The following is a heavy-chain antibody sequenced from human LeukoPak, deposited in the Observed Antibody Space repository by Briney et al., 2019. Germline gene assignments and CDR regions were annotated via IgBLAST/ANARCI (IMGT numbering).Heavy chain of an antibody. J-gene: IGHJ4*02. CDR3: AKPVYDTDSGNYGIDY. D-gene: IGHD4-11*01. CDR2: MSYDGRHI. CDR1: RFTLSAYG. Sequence: PGRSLILSCAASRFTLSAYGMHWVRQAPGKGLEWVAVMSYDGRHIYYADSVKGRFTISRDSSKNTLFLQMNSLRIEDTAVYYCAKPVYDTDSGNYGIDYWGQGTLVTVSS. V-gene: IGHV3-30*18.